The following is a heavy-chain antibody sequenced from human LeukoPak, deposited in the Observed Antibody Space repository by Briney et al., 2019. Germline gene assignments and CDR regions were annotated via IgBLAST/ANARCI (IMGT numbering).Heavy chain of an antibody. V-gene: IGHV1-69*13. D-gene: IGHD3-22*01. CDR3: ARDRGYYYDSSGLFDY. CDR1: GGTFSSYA. J-gene: IGHJ4*02. Sequence: GASVKVSRKASGGTFSSYAISWVRQAPGQGLEWMGGIIPIFGTANYAQKFQGRVTITADESTSTAYMELSSLRSEDTAVYYCARDRGYYYDSSGLFDYWGQGTLVTVSS. CDR2: IIPIFGTA.